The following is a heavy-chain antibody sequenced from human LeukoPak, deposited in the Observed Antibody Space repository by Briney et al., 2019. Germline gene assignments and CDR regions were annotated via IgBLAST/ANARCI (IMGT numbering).Heavy chain of an antibody. CDR2: IYSGGST. Sequence: PGGSLRLSCAASGFTVSSNYMSWVRQAPGKGLEWVSVIYSGGSTYYADSVKGRFTISRDNSKNTLYLQMNSLRAEDTAVYYCARDTGSSWYQSYYYGMDVWAKGPRSPSP. V-gene: IGHV3-66*01. CDR3: ARDTGSSWYQSYYYGMDV. CDR1: GFTVSSNY. J-gene: IGHJ6*02. D-gene: IGHD6-13*01.